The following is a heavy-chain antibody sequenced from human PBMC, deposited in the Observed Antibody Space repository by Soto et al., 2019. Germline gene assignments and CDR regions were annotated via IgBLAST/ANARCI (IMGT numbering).Heavy chain of an antibody. CDR1: GFTFSSYS. CDR3: ARDGKYCSGGSCYGNFDY. J-gene: IGHJ4*02. D-gene: IGHD2-15*01. CDR2: ISSSSSYI. Sequence: EVQLVESGGGLVKPGGSLRLSCAASGFTFSSYSMNWVRQAPGKGLEWVSSISSSSSYIYYADSVKGRFTISRDNVKNSLYLQMNSVRAEDTAVYYCARDGKYCSGGSCYGNFDYWGQGTLVTVSS. V-gene: IGHV3-21*01.